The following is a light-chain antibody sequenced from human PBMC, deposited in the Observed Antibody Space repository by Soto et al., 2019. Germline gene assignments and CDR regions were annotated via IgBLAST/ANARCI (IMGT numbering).Light chain of an antibody. CDR1: NIGSKS. V-gene: IGLV3-21*02. Sequence: SYELTQPPSVSVAPGQTARITCGGTNIGSKSVHWYQQKPGQAPVLVVYDDSDRPSGIPERFSGSNSGNTATLTISRVEAGDEADYYCKVWDSSSDNQVFGGGTKLTVL. J-gene: IGLJ3*02. CDR2: DDS. CDR3: KVWDSSSDNQV.